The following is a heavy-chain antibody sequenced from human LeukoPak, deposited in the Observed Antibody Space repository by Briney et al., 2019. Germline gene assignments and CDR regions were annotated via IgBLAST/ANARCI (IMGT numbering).Heavy chain of an antibody. Sequence: SETLSLTCTVSGGSISSYYWSWIRQPPGKGLEWIGYIYYSGSTNYNPSLKSRVTISVDTSKNQFSLKLSSVTAADTAVYYCARAPASALWFREFTVGFDPWGQGTLVTVSS. CDR2: IYYSGST. J-gene: IGHJ5*02. V-gene: IGHV4-59*01. CDR3: ARAPASALWFREFTVGFDP. CDR1: GGSISSYY. D-gene: IGHD3-10*01.